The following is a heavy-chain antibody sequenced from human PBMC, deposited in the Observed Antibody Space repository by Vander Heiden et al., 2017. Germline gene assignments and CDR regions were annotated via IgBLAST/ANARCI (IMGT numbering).Heavy chain of an antibody. D-gene: IGHD6-13*01. CDR3: AKDKFTAAGTPFDY. Sequence: QVQLVESGGGVVQPGRSLRLSCSASGFTFGSNGMYWVRQAPGKGLEWVAVISYDGSNKYYADSVKGRFTISRDNSKNTLYLQMNSLRAEDTAVYYCAKDKFTAAGTPFDYWGQGTLVTVSS. V-gene: IGHV3-30*18. J-gene: IGHJ4*02. CDR1: GFTFGSNG. CDR2: ISYDGSNK.